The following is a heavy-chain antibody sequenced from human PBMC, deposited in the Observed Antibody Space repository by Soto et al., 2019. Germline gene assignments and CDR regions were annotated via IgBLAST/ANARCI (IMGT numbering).Heavy chain of an antibody. CDR2: VDWNSGSV. V-gene: IGHV3-9*01. CDR3: VKGRGSFLVHFGLDV. Sequence: EVQLVESGGGFVQPGRSLRLSCIASGFTFDDYAMHWVRQAPGKGLEWVSSVDWNSGSVAYADSVKGRFTVSRDNARNTRFLQMKLLRGEDPALYYCVKGRGSFLVHFGLDVWGQGTTVTVSS. J-gene: IGHJ6*02. D-gene: IGHD1-26*01. CDR1: GFTFDDYA.